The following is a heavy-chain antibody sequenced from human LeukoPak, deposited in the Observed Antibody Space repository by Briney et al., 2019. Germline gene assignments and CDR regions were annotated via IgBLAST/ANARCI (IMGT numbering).Heavy chain of an antibody. CDR3: ARGTGIHIKQWLVLMVTSKFFDY. D-gene: IGHD6-19*01. CDR1: GYTFTSYD. Sequence: GASVEVSCKASGYTFTSYDINWVRQATGQGLEWMGWMNPNSGNTGYAQKFPGRVTMTRNTSISTACMELSSLRSEDTAVYYCARGTGIHIKQWLVLMVTSKFFDYWGQGTLVTVSS. CDR2: MNPNSGNT. V-gene: IGHV1-8*02. J-gene: IGHJ4*02.